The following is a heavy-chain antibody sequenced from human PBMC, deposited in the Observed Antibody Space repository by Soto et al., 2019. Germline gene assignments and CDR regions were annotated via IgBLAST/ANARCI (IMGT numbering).Heavy chain of an antibody. CDR2: ISAYNGNT. J-gene: IGHJ5*02. D-gene: IGHD3-3*01. V-gene: IGHV1-18*01. Sequence: QVKLVQSGAEVKKPGASVKVSCKASGYTFTSYGISWVRQAPGQGLEWMGWISAYNGNTNYAQKRQGRVTMTTDTSTRTAYMELRSVRSADTAVYYCARFEYDFWSGYYISWFDPWGQGTLVTVSS. CDR1: GYTFTSYG. CDR3: ARFEYDFWSGYYISWFDP.